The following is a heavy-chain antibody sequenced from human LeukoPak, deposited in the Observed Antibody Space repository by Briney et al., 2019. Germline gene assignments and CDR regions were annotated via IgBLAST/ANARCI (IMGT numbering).Heavy chain of an antibody. Sequence: GGSLRLSCAASGFSLRSFAMSWVRQAPVKGLEYVSAISGSGGSTYYADSVEGRFTISKDNSRNTVYLQMNRLRVEDTAIYYCAKTHGDYVPRRAYDVWGPGTMVAVSS. CDR1: GFSLRSFA. CDR3: AKTHGDYVPRRAYDV. D-gene: IGHD4-17*01. J-gene: IGHJ3*01. CDR2: ISGSGGST. V-gene: IGHV3-23*01.